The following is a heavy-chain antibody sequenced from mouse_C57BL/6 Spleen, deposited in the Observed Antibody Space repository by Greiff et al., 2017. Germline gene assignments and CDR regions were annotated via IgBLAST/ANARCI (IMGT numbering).Heavy chain of an antibody. V-gene: IGHV1-82*01. Sequence: QVQLKESGPELVKPGASVKISCKASGYAFSSSWMNWVKQRPGEGLEWIGRIYPGDGDTNYNGKFKGKATLTADKSSSTAYMHLSSLTSEDSAVYFCARGAYSNHFYYFDYWGQGTTLTVSS. J-gene: IGHJ2*01. D-gene: IGHD2-5*01. CDR3: ARGAYSNHFYYFDY. CDR1: GYAFSSSW. CDR2: IYPGDGDT.